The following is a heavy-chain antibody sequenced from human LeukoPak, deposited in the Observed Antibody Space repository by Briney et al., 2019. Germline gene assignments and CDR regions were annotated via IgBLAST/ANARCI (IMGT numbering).Heavy chain of an antibody. CDR1: GGSFSGYY. CDR2: IKHSGST. CDR3: ARGSPVVGLNY. D-gene: IGHD2-15*01. J-gene: IGHJ4*02. V-gene: IGHV4-34*01. Sequence: PSGTLSLTCAVYGGSFSGYYWSWIRQPPGKGLEWIGEIKHSGSTNYNPSLKSRVTISVDTSKNQFSLKLSSVTAADTAVYYCARGSPVVGLNYWGQGSLVTVSS.